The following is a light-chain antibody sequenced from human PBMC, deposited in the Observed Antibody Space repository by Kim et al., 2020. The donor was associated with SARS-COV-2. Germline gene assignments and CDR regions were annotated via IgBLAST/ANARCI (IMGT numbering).Light chain of an antibody. V-gene: IGKV1-5*03. CDR2: KAS. CDR1: QSIRSW. J-gene: IGKJ2*01. CDR3: QQYNSYAYT. Sequence: SGSVGDRVTIASRARQSIRSWWAWYQQKPEKAPKLLIYKASSSESGVPSRFSGSGSGTEFTLTISSLQPDDSATYYCQQYNSYAYTFGQGTKLEI.